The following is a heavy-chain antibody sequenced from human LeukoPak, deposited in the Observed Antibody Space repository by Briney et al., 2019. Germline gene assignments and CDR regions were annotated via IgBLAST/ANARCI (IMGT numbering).Heavy chain of an antibody. J-gene: IGHJ4*02. Sequence: PGRSLRLSCAASGFTPSSYGMHWVRQAPGKGLEWVAVISYDGSNKYYADSVKGRFTISRDESKNTLYLQMNSLISEDTAVYYCARDRSNNFDYWGQGTLVTVSS. CDR3: ARDRSNNFDY. V-gene: IGHV3-30*03. CDR1: GFTPSSYG. D-gene: IGHD3-10*01. CDR2: ISYDGSNK.